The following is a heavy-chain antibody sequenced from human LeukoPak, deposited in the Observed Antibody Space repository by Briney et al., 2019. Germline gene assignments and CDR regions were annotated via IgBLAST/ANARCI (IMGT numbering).Heavy chain of an antibody. Sequence: SETLSLTCAVSGGSFSGYYWNWICQSPGKGLEWIGEINHSGSTHYNPSLKSRVTISVDTSQKQFSLRLTSVTAADTAVYYCARGRYLTTSGGAAAGFLDYWGQGSLVTVSS. CDR1: GGSFSGYY. CDR2: INHSGST. J-gene: IGHJ4*02. V-gene: IGHV4-34*01. D-gene: IGHD6-13*01. CDR3: ARGRYLTTSGGAAAGFLDY.